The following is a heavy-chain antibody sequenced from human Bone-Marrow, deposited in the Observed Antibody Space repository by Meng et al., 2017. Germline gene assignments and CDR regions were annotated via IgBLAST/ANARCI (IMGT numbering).Heavy chain of an antibody. CDR3: AKLHWPVDY. J-gene: IGHJ4*02. CDR1: EFTFSSYP. CDR2: ISGSGGST. V-gene: IGHV3-23*01. Sequence: GESLKISCAASEFTFSSYPMSWVRQAPGKGLEWVSSISGSGGSTYYADSVKGRFTISRDNSKSTLYLQMNSLRAEDTAVYYCAKLHWPVDYWGQGTLVPSPQ. D-gene: IGHD2-8*02.